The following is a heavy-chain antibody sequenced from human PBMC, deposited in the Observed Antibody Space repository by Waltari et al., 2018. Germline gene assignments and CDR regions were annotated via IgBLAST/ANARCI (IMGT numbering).Heavy chain of an antibody. CDR2: INPSGCST. CDR3: AREDSSAAVDY. D-gene: IGHD6-13*01. J-gene: IGHJ4*02. V-gene: IGHV1-46*01. Sequence: QVQLVQSGAEVKKPGASVKVSCKASGYTFTSYYMHWVRQAPGQGLEWMGIINPSGCSTSYAQKFPGRVTMTRDTSTSTVYMELSSLRSEDTAVYYCAREDSSAAVDYWGQGTLVTVSS. CDR1: GYTFTSYY.